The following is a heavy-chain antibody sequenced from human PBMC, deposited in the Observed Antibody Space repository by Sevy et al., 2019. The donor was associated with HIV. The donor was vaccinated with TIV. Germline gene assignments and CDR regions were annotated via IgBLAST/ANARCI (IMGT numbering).Heavy chain of an antibody. CDR3: ATGEKTRITFYN. Sequence: ASVKVSCKVSGYTLTELSMHWVRQAPGKGLEWMGGFDPEDGETIYAQKFQGRVTMTEDTSTDTAYMELSSLRSEDTAVYYCATGEKTRITFYNWGQGTMVTVSS. CDR1: GYTLTELS. CDR2: FDPEDGET. D-gene: IGHD2-15*01. J-gene: IGHJ3*02. V-gene: IGHV1-24*01.